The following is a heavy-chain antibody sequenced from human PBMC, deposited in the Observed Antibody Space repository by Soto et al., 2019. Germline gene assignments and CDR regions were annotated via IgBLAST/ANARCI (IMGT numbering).Heavy chain of an antibody. Sequence: SSVKVSWTASGGTFSSYAISWARQATRQGLEWMGGIIPIFGTANYAQKFQGRVTITADESTSTAYMELSSLRSEDTAVYYCARSLASYYDSSGYFGYWGQGTLVTVS. J-gene: IGHJ4*02. V-gene: IGHV1-69*13. CDR1: GGTFSSYA. CDR3: ARSLASYYDSSGYFGY. D-gene: IGHD3-22*01. CDR2: IIPIFGTA.